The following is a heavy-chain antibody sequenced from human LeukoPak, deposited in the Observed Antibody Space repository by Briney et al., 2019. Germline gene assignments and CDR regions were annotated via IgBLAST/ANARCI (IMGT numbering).Heavy chain of an antibody. D-gene: IGHD1-26*01. V-gene: IGHV1-46*01. CDR3: ARDLVGATGYFDH. Sequence: GASVKVSCKASGDTFTKYYMHWVRQAPGQGLEWMGIINPSGGGTSYAQKFQGRVTMTRDTSTSTVYMELSSLRSEDTAVYYCARDLVGATGYFDHWGQGTLVNVSS. CDR2: INPSGGGT. CDR1: GDTFTKYY. J-gene: IGHJ4*02.